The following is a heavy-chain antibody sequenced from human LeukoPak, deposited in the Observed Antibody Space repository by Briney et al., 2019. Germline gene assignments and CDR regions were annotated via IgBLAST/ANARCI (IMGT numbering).Heavy chain of an antibody. CDR3: VRGSTDWNGMDV. J-gene: IGHJ6*02. D-gene: IGHD6-19*01. CDR2: IDPNGRYT. Sequence: GGSLRLSCAASGFTFSNHYMHWVRQAPGKGLVSLSRIDPNGRYTSYADSVKGRFTISRDNAKNTLYLQMNTLGAEDTALYYCVRGSTDWNGMDVWGQGTTVTVSS. CDR1: GFTFSNHY. V-gene: IGHV3-74*01.